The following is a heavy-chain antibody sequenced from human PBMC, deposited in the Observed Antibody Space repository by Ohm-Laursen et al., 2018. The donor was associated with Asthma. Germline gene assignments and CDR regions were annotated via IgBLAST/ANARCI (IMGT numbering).Heavy chain of an antibody. Sequence: SLRLSCSASGFTFRSYAMHWVRQAPGKGLEWVAVGGSYYDGGLKYYADSVNGRFTVSRDDSKNTLYLQMNSLRPDDTAVYYCARDVMEWYLPAFDFWGQGTLVSVSS. V-gene: IGHV3-30-3*01. CDR1: GFTFRSYA. D-gene: IGHD3-3*01. CDR2: GGSYYDGGLK. CDR3: ARDVMEWYLPAFDF. J-gene: IGHJ4*02.